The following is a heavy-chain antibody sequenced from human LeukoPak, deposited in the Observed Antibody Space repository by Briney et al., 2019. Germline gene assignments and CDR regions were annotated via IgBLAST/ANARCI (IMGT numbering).Heavy chain of an antibody. V-gene: IGHV4-34*01. CDR2: INHTGRT. CDR3: ARARARLWGFDY. Sequence: SETLSLTCAVSGGSFSGYYWSWIRQPTGKGLEWIGEINHTGRTYYNPSLKSRVTISVDTSKNQFSLKLSSVTAADTAVYYCARARARLWGFDYWGQGTLVTVSS. J-gene: IGHJ4*02. D-gene: IGHD5-18*01. CDR1: GGSFSGYY.